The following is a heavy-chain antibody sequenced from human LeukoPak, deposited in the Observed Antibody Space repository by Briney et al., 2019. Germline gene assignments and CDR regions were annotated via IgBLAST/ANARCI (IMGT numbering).Heavy chain of an antibody. CDR2: IYSGGST. CDR1: GFTVSSNY. D-gene: IGHD2-21*02. V-gene: IGHV3-53*01. J-gene: IGHJ3*02. Sequence: PGGSLRLSCAASGFTVSSNYMSWVRQAPGKGLEWVSVIYSGGSTYYADSVKGRFTIPRDNSKNTLYLQMNSLRAEDTAVYYCASRSIVVVTLDAFDIWGQGTMVTVSS. CDR3: ASRSIVVVTLDAFDI.